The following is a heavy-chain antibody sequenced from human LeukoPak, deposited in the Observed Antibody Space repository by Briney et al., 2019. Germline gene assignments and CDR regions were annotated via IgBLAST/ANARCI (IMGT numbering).Heavy chain of an antibody. CDR1: GFTFTSYG. CDR2: ISYDGSNQ. Sequence: GGSLRLSCAASGFTFTSYGMHWARQAPGKGLEWVAVISYDGSNQYYADSVKGRFTISRDNAKNSLYLQMNSLRAEDTALYYCARYYYGSSGLGDYWGQGTLVTVSS. CDR3: ARYYYGSSGLGDY. J-gene: IGHJ4*02. D-gene: IGHD3-22*01. V-gene: IGHV3-30*03.